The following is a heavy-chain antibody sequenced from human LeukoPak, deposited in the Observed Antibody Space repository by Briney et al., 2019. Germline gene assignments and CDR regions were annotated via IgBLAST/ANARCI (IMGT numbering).Heavy chain of an antibody. Sequence: PGGSLRLSCAASGFTFSTYAMTWVRQAPGKGLEWVSSITANGGSTYYADSVKGRFTISRDNSKNTLYLQMNSLRADDTAVYHCARDGGSYLQPTDYWGQGTLVTVSS. J-gene: IGHJ4*02. CDR2: ITANGGST. CDR3: ARDGGSYLQPTDY. CDR1: GFTFSTYA. D-gene: IGHD1-26*01. V-gene: IGHV3-23*01.